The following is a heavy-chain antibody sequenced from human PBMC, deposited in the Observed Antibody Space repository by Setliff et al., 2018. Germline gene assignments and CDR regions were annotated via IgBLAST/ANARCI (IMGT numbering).Heavy chain of an antibody. J-gene: IGHJ4*02. D-gene: IGHD5-18*01. CDR2: IDPSADYT. V-gene: IGHV1-46*01. CDR3: ARAPLESGYYYGQGHYFDN. Sequence: ASVKVSCKASGYTFTGYYLHWVRQGPGQGLEWMGIIDPSADYTNYAQKFQGRVTMTKDTSTTTVYMELSSLRSEDTAVYYCARAPLESGYYYGQGHYFDNWGQGTLVTVSS. CDR1: GYTFTGYY.